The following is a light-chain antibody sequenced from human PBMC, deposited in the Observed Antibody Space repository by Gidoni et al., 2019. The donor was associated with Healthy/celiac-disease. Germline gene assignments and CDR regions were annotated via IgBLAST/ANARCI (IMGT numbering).Light chain of an antibody. CDR3: QQYGSSPFT. Sequence: EIVLTQSPGTLSLSPGERATLSCRASQSVSSSYLAWYQQNPGQAPRLLSYGASSRATGNPDRFSGSGSGTDFTLTISRLEAEDFAVYYCQQYGSSPFTFGPGTKVDIK. CDR2: GAS. J-gene: IGKJ3*01. V-gene: IGKV3-20*01. CDR1: QSVSSSY.